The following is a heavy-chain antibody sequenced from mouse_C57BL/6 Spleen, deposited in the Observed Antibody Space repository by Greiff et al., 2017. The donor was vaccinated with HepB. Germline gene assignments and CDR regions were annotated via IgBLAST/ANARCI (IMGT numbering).Heavy chain of an antibody. Sequence: EVHLVESGGGLVKPGGSLKLSCAASGFTFSDYGMHWVRQAPEKGLEWVAYISSGSSTIYYADTVKGRFTISRDNAKNTLFLQMTSLRSEDTAMYYCARDFGSSLYYAMDYWGQGTSVTASS. J-gene: IGHJ4*01. V-gene: IGHV5-17*01. CDR2: ISSGSSTI. D-gene: IGHD1-1*01. CDR1: GFTFSDYG. CDR3: ARDFGSSLYYAMDY.